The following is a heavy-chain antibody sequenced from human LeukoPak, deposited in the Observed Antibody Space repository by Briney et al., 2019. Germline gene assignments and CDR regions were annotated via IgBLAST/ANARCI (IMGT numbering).Heavy chain of an antibody. D-gene: IGHD3-10*01. Sequence: SSETLSLTCAVYGGSFSGYYWSWIRQPPGKGLEWIGEINHSGSTNYNPSLKSRVTISVDTSKNQFSLKLSSVTAADTAVYYCASLVGAIWSQGTLVTVSS. V-gene: IGHV4-34*01. CDR3: ASLVGAI. J-gene: IGHJ4*02. CDR1: GGSFSGYY. CDR2: INHSGST.